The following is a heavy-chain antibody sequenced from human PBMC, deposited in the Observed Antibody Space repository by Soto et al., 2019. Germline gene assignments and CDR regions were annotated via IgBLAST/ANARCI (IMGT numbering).Heavy chain of an antibody. CDR2: ISPFNGNT. V-gene: IGHV1-18*01. Sequence: ASVKVSCKSSGYPFTHYGITWIRQAREQGLEWMGWISPFNGNTNYGQTLQGRVTLTTETSTSTVYMELRSLRSDDTAVYYCARDQSFDRTYYYGIDVWGQGTTVTVSS. CDR1: GYPFTHYG. D-gene: IGHD3-16*01. CDR3: ARDQSFDRTYYYGIDV. J-gene: IGHJ6*02.